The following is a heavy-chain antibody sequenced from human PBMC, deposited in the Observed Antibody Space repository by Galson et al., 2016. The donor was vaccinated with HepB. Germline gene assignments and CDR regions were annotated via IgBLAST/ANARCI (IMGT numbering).Heavy chain of an antibody. D-gene: IGHD4-17*01. CDR1: GFAFSGHA. V-gene: IGHV3-23*05. CDR2: INYSGGST. CDR3: VKVSGDYWGGSGFDY. Sequence: SLRLSCAAFGFAFSGHAMSWVRQGPGKGLEWVAAINYSGGSTYYTESVKGRFTISRDNSKNTLYLQMNSLRAEDTAVYYCVKVSGDYWGGSGFDYWGQGTLVTVSS. J-gene: IGHJ4*02.